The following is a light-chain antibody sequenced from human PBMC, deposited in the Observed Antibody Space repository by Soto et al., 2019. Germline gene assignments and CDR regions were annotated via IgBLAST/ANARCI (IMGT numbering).Light chain of an antibody. CDR1: QSVSSN. CDR2: HAS. J-gene: IGKJ1*01. CDR3: QQRSNWPPTWT. Sequence: EIVLTQSPATLSLSPGERATLSCRAIQSVSSNLAWYQQEPGQAPRLLIYHASNRATGIPARFSGRGSGTDFTLTISSLEAEDFAVYYCQQRSNWPPTWTFGQGTKVDIK. V-gene: IGKV3-11*01.